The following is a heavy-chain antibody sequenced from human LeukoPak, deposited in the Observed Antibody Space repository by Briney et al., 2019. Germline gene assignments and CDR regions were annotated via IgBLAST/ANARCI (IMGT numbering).Heavy chain of an antibody. CDR3: ARLPNRYCSSTSCYDNWFDP. D-gene: IGHD2-2*01. V-gene: IGHV4-39*01. CDR2: IYYSGST. Sequence: SETLSLTCTVSGGSISSSSYYWGWIRQPPGKGLEWIGSIYYSGSTYYNPSLKSRVTISVDTSKNQFSLKLSSVTAADTAVYYCARLPNRYCSSTSCYDNWFDPWGQGTLVTVSS. CDR1: GGSISSSSYY. J-gene: IGHJ5*02.